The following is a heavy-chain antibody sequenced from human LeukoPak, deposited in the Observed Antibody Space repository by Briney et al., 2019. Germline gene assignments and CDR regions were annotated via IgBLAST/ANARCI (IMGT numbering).Heavy chain of an antibody. CDR3: ARSMVRGVTPAFDI. V-gene: IGHV1-8*01. D-gene: IGHD3-10*01. CDR2: MNPNSGNT. Sequence: ASVKVSCKASGYTFASYDINWVRQATGQGLEWMGWMNPNSGNTGYAQKFQGRVTMTRNTSISTAYMELSSLRSEDTAVYYCARSMVRGVTPAFDIWGQGTMVTVSS. J-gene: IGHJ3*02. CDR1: GYTFASYD.